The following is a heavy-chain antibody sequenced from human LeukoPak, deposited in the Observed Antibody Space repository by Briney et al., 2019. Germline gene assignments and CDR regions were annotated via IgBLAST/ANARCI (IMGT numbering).Heavy chain of an antibody. CDR3: TRDRQLEWFYS. Sequence: PSETLSLTCSVSGGSISRSSDYWGWIRQSPGEGLEWIGTIYYNGNTYYNPSLKSRVTISVDTSKNQFSLNLSSVTAADTAVYYCTRDRQLEWFYSWGQGTLVTVSS. CDR2: IYYNGNT. D-gene: IGHD3-10*01. J-gene: IGHJ5*01. CDR1: GGSISRSSDY. V-gene: IGHV4-39*07.